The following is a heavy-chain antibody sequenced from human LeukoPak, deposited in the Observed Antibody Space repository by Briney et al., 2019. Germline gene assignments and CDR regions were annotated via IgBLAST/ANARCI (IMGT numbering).Heavy chain of an antibody. CDR1: GFTFSSYA. CDR3: ARDRRGYYGTFYMDV. D-gene: IGHD3-10*01. Sequence: PGGSLRLSCAASGFTFSSYAMSWVRQAPGKGLEWVANINQDGSEKYYVDSVKGRFTISRDNAKNSLYLQMNSLRAEDTAVYYCARDRRGYYGTFYMDVWGKGTTVTISS. CDR2: INQDGSEK. J-gene: IGHJ6*03. V-gene: IGHV3-7*01.